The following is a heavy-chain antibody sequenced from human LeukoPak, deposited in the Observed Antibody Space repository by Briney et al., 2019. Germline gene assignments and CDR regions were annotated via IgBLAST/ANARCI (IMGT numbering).Heavy chain of an antibody. CDR1: GGTFSSYA. V-gene: IGHV1-69*13. CDR3: ARDLVVPAATGDY. J-gene: IGHJ4*02. Sequence: GASVKVSCKASGGTFSSYAISWVRQAPGRGLEWMGGIIPIFGTANYAQKFQGRVTITADESTSTAYMELSSLRSEDTAVYYCARDLVVPAATGDYWGQGTLVTVSS. CDR2: IIPIFGTA. D-gene: IGHD2-2*01.